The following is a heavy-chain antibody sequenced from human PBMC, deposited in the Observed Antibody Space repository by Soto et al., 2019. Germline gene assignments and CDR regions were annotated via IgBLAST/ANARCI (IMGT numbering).Heavy chain of an antibody. V-gene: IGHV4-61*01. J-gene: IGHJ4*02. CDR3: AREFAY. Sequence: SETLSLTCTVSGSSMSSGIYYWNWIRQPPGKGLEWIGLIYNSGSTNYNPSLKSRVTISLDTSKTQFSLTLNSVTAADTAVYYCAREFAYWGQGTLVTVSS. CDR1: GSSMSSGIYY. CDR2: IYNSGST.